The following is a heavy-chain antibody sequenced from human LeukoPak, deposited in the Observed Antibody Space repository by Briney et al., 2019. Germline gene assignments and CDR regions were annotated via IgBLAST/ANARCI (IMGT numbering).Heavy chain of an antibody. V-gene: IGHV3-23*01. Sequence: GGSLRLSCAASGFTFSSYAMSWVRQAPGKGLEWVSAISGNGGSTYYADSVKGRFTISRDNSKNTLYLQMNSLRAEDTAVYYCAKYPLAAAAAYYFDYWGQGTLVTVSS. D-gene: IGHD6-13*01. CDR1: GFTFSSYA. CDR3: AKYPLAAAAAYYFDY. J-gene: IGHJ4*02. CDR2: ISGNGGST.